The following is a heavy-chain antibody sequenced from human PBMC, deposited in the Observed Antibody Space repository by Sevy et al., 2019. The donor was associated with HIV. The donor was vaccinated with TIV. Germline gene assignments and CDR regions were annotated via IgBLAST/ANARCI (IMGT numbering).Heavy chain of an antibody. V-gene: IGHV4-34*01. CDR3: ARGQWEHPY. D-gene: IGHD1-26*01. CDR1: GGSFSGYY. Sequence: SETLSLTCAVYGGSFSGYYWSWIRQPPGKGLEWIGEIIPSGITNYNPSLKSRFTISIDTSKNQFSLKVKSVTAAGTAIYYCARGQWEHPYWGQGTQVTVSS. CDR2: IIPSGIT. J-gene: IGHJ4*02.